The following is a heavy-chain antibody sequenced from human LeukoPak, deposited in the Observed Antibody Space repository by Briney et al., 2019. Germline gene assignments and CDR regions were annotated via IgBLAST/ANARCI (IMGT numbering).Heavy chain of an antibody. D-gene: IGHD3-10*01. CDR1: GGSISSYY. CDR2: IYYSGST. J-gene: IGHJ4*02. CDR3: ARRAYGSGSFFDY. Sequence: SETLSLTCTVSGGSISSYYWSWTRQPPGKGLEWIGYIYYSGSTNYNPSLKSRVTISVDTSKNQFSLKLSSVTAADTAVYYCARRAYGSGSFFDYWGQGTLVTVSS. V-gene: IGHV4-59*08.